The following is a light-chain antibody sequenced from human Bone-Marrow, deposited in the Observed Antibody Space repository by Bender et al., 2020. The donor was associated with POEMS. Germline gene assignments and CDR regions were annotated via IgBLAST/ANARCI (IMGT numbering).Light chain of an antibody. CDR1: RNDVGTYNL. Sequence: QSALTQPASVSGSPGQSITISCTGTRNDVGTYNLVSWYQQHPDRAPKLILYEVTKRPSGVSNRFSGSKSGNTASLTISGLQAEDEADYYCCSYAGSSTYVFGTGTKVTVL. J-gene: IGLJ1*01. CDR2: EVT. CDR3: CSYAGSSTYV. V-gene: IGLV2-23*02.